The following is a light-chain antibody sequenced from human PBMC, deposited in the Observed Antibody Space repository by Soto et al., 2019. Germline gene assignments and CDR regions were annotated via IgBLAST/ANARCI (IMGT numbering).Light chain of an antibody. V-gene: IGKV3-20*01. CDR3: QQYGSSPYT. CDR2: AAS. Sequence: IVLTQSPGTLSLSPGERATLSCRASQSVTSGYLAWYQQIPGQVPRLLVYAASTRATGIPDRFSGGGSGTDFTLTIHRLEAEDFAVYYCQQYGSSPYTFGGGTKVQI. J-gene: IGKJ4*01. CDR1: QSVTSGY.